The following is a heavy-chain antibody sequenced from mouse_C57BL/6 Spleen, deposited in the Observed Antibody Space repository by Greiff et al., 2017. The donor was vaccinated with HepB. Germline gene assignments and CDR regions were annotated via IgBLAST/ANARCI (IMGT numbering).Heavy chain of an antibody. Sequence: VQLQQSGAELVRPGSSVKLSCKASGYTFTSYWMHWVKQRPIQGLEWIGNIDPSDRETHYNQKFKDKATLTVDKSSSTAYMQLSSLTSEDSAVYYCARGQLLLYWYFDVWGTGTTVTVSS. CDR1: GYTFTSYW. V-gene: IGHV1-52*01. D-gene: IGHD3-2*01. CDR2: IDPSDRET. CDR3: ARGQLLLYWYFDV. J-gene: IGHJ1*03.